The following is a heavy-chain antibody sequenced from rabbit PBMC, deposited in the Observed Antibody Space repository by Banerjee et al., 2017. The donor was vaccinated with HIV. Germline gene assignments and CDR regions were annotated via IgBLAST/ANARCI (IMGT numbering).Heavy chain of an antibody. CDR3: ARDSAGYAGYGAYDYPFNL. D-gene: IGHD7-1*01. J-gene: IGHJ4*01. Sequence: QSLEESGGDLVKPGASLTLTCTASGFSFSSAYYMCWVRQAPGKGLEWIACICPGSSGITYYASWAKGRFTISKTSSTTVTLQMTSLTVADTAAYFCARDSAGYAGYGAYDYPFNLWGPGTLVTVS. CDR1: GFSFSSAYY. V-gene: IGHV1S40*01. CDR2: ICPGSSGIT.